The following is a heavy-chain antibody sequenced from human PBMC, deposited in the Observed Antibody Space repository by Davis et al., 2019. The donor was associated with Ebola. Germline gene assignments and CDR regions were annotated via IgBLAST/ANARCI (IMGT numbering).Heavy chain of an antibody. CDR2: ISYDGSNK. D-gene: IGHD1-26*01. CDR1: GFTFSRYV. Sequence: PSGSLTLSCAASGFTFSRYVMPCVRQAPGKGLEWVAVISYDGSNKYYADSVKGRFTISRDNSKNTLYLQMNSLRAEDTAVYYCAKVPQPGIVGAFDYWGQGTLVTVSS. V-gene: IGHV3-30*18. J-gene: IGHJ4*02. CDR3: AKVPQPGIVGAFDY.